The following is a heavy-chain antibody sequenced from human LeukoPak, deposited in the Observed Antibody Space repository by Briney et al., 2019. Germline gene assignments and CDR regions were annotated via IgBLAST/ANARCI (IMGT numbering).Heavy chain of an antibody. V-gene: IGHV3-23*01. CDR1: GFTFSSCA. Sequence: GGSLRLSCAASGFTFSSCAMNWVRQAPGKGLEWVSGISGSGGITHYADSVKGRFTISRDNAKNTLYLQMNSLRAEDTAVYYCARDGQDFDYWGQGTLVTVSS. CDR3: ARDGQDFDY. J-gene: IGHJ4*02. CDR2: ISGSGGIT.